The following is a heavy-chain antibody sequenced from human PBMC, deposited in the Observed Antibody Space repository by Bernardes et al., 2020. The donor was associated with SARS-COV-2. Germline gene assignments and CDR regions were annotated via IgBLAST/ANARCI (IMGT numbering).Heavy chain of an antibody. J-gene: IGHJ4*02. CDR3: AREIALARGVLNPLDY. CDR2: TYYRSKWYN. CDR1: GDSVSSNHAA. D-gene: IGHD3-10*01. Sequence: SQTLSLTCAISGDSVSSNHAAWNWIRKSPSRGLEWLGRTYYRSKWYNDYAVSVKGRITINPDTSKNQFSLQLNSVTPEDTAVYYCAREIALARGVLNPLDYWGQGTLVTGSS. V-gene: IGHV6-1*01.